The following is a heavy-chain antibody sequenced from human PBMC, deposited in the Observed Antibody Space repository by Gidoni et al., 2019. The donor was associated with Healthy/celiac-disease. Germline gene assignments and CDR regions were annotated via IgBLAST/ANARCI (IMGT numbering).Heavy chain of an antibody. V-gene: IGHV1-69*01. CDR1: GGTFSSHA. CDR3: ARSLAAAGIYYYYYMDV. Sequence: QVQLVQSGAEVKKPGSSVTVSCKASGGTFSSHAISWVRQAPGQGLEWMGGIIPIFGTANYAQKFQGRVTITADESTSTAYMELSSLRSEDTAVYYCARSLAAAGIYYYYYMDVWGKGTTVTVSS. D-gene: IGHD6-13*01. J-gene: IGHJ6*03. CDR2: IIPIFGTA.